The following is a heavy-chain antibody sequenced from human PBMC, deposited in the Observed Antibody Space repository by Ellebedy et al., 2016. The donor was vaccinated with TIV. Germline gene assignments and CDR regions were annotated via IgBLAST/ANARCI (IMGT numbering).Heavy chain of an antibody. V-gene: IGHV4-39*07. CDR3: ARDPALPRGRFDT. J-gene: IGHJ5*02. Sequence: MPSETLSLTCTVSGGSISNSDWNWIRQPPGKGLEWIGCIYYSGSAYYNPSLKSRVTVSVDTSKNQFSLNLSSVTAADTAVYYCARDPALPRGRFDTWGQGTLVTVSS. CDR2: IYYSGSA. CDR1: GGSISNSD.